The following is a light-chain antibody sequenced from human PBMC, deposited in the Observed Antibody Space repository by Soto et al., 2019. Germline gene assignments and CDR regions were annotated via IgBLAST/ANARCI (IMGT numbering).Light chain of an antibody. Sequence: QSALTQPASVSGSPGQSITISCTGTSSDVGGYNYVSWYQQHPGKAPKPMIYEVSNRPSGVSNRFSGSKSGNTASLTISGLQAEDEADYYCSSYTISTTYVFGTGTKLTVL. J-gene: IGLJ1*01. CDR3: SSYTISTTYV. CDR1: SSDVGGYNY. V-gene: IGLV2-14*01. CDR2: EVS.